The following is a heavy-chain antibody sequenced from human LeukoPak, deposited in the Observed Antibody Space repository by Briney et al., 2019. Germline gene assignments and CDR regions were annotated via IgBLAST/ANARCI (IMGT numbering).Heavy chain of an antibody. V-gene: IGHV3-23*01. J-gene: IGHJ4*02. CDR2: IRGSSDVI. CDR3: AKGQSASSTFDC. CDR1: GFTFSSHA. Sequence: GSLRLSCAASGFTFSSHAMSWVRQAPGKGLEWVSLIRGSSDVIEYADSVRGRFTISRDNSKNTVSLQLNNLRAEDAALYYCAKGQSASSTFDCWGQGTLVTVSP.